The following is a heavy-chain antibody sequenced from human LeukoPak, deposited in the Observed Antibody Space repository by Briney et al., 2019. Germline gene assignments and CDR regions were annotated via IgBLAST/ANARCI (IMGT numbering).Heavy chain of an antibody. D-gene: IGHD1-7*01. CDR2: ISSSGSTM. V-gene: IGHV3-11*01. CDR1: GFTFSNYY. J-gene: IGHJ4*02. Sequence: GGSLRLSCAASGFTFSNYYMSWFRQAPGKGLEWVSYISSSGSTMYYADSVKGRFTISRDNARNSLFLQMNSLRAEDTAVYYCARVGNFLGWGQGTLVTVSS. CDR3: ARVGNFLG.